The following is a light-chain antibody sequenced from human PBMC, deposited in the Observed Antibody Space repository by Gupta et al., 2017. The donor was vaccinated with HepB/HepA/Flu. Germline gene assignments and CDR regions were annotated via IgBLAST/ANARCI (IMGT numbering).Light chain of an antibody. CDR1: QSISSY. J-gene: IGKJ4*01. CDR2: AAS. CDR3: LQSDSTPLT. Sequence: DIQMTQSPSSLSASVGDRVTITCRASQSISSYLNWYQQKPGKAPKLLIYAASSLQSGVPSRFSGSGSGTDFTLTISRLQPADFATYYCLQSDSTPLTFGRGTKVEIK. V-gene: IGKV1-39*01.